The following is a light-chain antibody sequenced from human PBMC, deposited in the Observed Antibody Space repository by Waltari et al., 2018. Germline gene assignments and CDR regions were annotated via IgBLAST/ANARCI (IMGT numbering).Light chain of an antibody. CDR3: QQYNSYSLLT. Sequence: DIQMTQSPSTLSASVGAGFTTTCRASQSISNWLASYQQKPGKAPNILIYKASTLESAVPSRCSGSGSGTEFTLTISSLQPDDFATYYCQQYNSYSLLTFGGGTKVEIK. V-gene: IGKV1-5*03. CDR2: KAS. CDR1: QSISNW. J-gene: IGKJ4*01.